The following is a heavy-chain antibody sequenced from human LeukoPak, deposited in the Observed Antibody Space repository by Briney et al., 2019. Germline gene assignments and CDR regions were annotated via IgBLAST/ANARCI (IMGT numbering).Heavy chain of an antibody. CDR2: INHSGST. J-gene: IGHJ4*02. D-gene: IGHD5-18*01. CDR3: ARVRYSYGYGALAEFDY. Sequence: PGGSLRLSCAASGFTFSSYSMNWVRQAPGKGLEWIGEINHSGSTNYNPSLKSRVTISVDTSKNQFSLKLSSVTAADTAVYYCARVRYSYGYGALAEFDYWGQGTLVTVSS. V-gene: IGHV4-34*01. CDR1: GFTFSSYS.